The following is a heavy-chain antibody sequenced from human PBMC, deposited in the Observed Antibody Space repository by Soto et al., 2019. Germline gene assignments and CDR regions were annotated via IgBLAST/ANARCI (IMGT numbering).Heavy chain of an antibody. CDR1: GFTFSSYA. J-gene: IGHJ4*02. D-gene: IGHD3-22*01. Sequence: PGGSLRLSCAASGFTFSSYAMSWVRQAPGKGLEWVSAISGSGGSTYYADSVKGRFTISRDNSKNTLYLQMSSLRAEDTAVYYCAKVKVVITTHFDYWGQGTLVTVSS. CDR2: ISGSGGST. CDR3: AKVKVVITTHFDY. V-gene: IGHV3-23*01.